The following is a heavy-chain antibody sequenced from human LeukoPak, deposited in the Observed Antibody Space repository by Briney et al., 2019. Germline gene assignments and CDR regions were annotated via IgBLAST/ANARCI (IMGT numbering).Heavy chain of an antibody. CDR1: GYTFTGYY. CDR3: ARDREPFYDYVWGSYRQNWFDP. V-gene: IGHV1-2*02. Sequence: ASVKVSCKASGYTFTGYYMHWVRQAPRQGLEWMGWINPNSGGTNYAQKFQGRVTMTRDTSISTAYMELSRLRSDDTAVYYCARDREPFYDYVWGSYRQNWFDPWGQGTLVTVSS. D-gene: IGHD3-16*02. J-gene: IGHJ5*02. CDR2: INPNSGGT.